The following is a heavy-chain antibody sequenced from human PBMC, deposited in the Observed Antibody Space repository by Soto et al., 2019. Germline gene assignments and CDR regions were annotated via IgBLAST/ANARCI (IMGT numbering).Heavy chain of an antibody. CDR1: GFTFSSYA. CDR2: ISGSGGST. CDR3: AKDSRWYDSSGYYYQSLDY. V-gene: IGHV3-23*01. Sequence: GGSLRLSCAASGFTFSSYAMSWVRQAPGKGLEWVSAISGSGGSTYYADSVKGRFTISRDNSKNTPYLQMNSLRAEDTAVYYCAKDSRWYDSSGYYYQSLDYWGQGTLVTVSS. D-gene: IGHD3-22*01. J-gene: IGHJ4*02.